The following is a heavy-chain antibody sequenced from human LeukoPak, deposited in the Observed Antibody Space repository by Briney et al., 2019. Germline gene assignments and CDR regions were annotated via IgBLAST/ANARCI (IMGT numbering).Heavy chain of an antibody. CDR2: ISSDGRA. Sequence: GASLRLSCAASGFTFRNYAMSWVRQAPGKGLEWFSGISSDGRAFYADSVKGRFTISRDNSKNTLYLQMNSLRAEDTAVYYCAKEAAVIAIPYFDYWGQGTLVTVSS. V-gene: IGHV3-23*01. D-gene: IGHD2-21*01. J-gene: IGHJ4*02. CDR1: GFTFRNYA. CDR3: AKEAAVIAIPYFDY.